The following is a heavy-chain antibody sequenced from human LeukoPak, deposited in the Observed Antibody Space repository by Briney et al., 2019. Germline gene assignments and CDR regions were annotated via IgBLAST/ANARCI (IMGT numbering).Heavy chain of an antibody. CDR3: AAGTPNIVAHDAFDI. Sequence: SVTDSCKPPDFTFTTSTMKWVSPARGQRLEWIGWIVVGSGNTNYAQKFQERVTITRDMSTSTAYMELSSLRSEDTAVYYCAAGTPNIVAHDAFDIWGQGTMVTVSS. V-gene: IGHV1-58*02. CDR2: IVVGSGNT. CDR1: DFTFTTST. D-gene: IGHD5-12*01. J-gene: IGHJ3*02.